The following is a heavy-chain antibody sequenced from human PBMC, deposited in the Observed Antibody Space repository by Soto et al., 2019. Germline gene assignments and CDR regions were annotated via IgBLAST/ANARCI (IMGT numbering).Heavy chain of an antibody. V-gene: IGHV3-23*01. CDR1: EFTFSNYA. CDR2: ISYGGGTT. CDR3: AKNPGYYYDSTGYHFDY. D-gene: IGHD3-22*01. J-gene: IGHJ4*02. Sequence: EVQLLESGGGLVQPGGSLILSCAASEFTFSNYAMSWVRQAPGKGLEWVSAISYGGGTTYYADSVKGRFTISRDNSKNTLYLQMNSLRAEDTAVYYCAKNPGYYYDSTGYHFDYWGQGTLVTVSS.